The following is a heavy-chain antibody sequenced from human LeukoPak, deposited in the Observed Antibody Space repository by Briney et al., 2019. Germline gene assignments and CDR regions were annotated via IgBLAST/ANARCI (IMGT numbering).Heavy chain of an antibody. J-gene: IGHJ3*02. CDR2: ISSSSRHI. CDR1: DFSFITYA. CDR3: ARVKEASAFDI. V-gene: IGHV3-21*01. D-gene: IGHD5-12*01. Sequence: GGSLRLSCAASDFSFITYAMSWVRQAPGKGLGWVSSISSSSRHIYYADSVKGRFTISRDNAKNSLFLQMNSLRVEDTAVYYCARVKEASAFDIWGQGTMVTVSS.